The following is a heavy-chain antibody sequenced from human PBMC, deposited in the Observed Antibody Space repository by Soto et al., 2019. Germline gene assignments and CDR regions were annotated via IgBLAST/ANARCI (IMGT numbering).Heavy chain of an antibody. CDR1: GGSISSGGYY. CDR2: IYYSGST. V-gene: IGHV4-31*03. Sequence: PSETLSLTCTVSGGSISSGGYYWSWIRQHPGKGLEWIGYIYYSGSTYYNPSLKSRVTISVDTSKNQFSLKLSSVTAADTAVYYCARSGGSGIYSYLSLDYWGHGTLVTVSS. J-gene: IGHJ4*01. D-gene: IGHD3-10*01. CDR3: ARSGGSGIYSYLSLDY.